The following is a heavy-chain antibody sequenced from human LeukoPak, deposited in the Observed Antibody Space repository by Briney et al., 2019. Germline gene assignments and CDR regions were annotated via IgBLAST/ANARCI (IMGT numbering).Heavy chain of an antibody. Sequence: SVKVSCKASGGTFSSYAISWVRQAPGQGLEWMGRIIPILGIANYAQKFQARVTITADKSTSTAYMELSSLRSEDTAVYYCALSGSMKNWFDPWGQGTLVTVSS. J-gene: IGHJ5*02. CDR3: ALSGSMKNWFDP. D-gene: IGHD2/OR15-2a*01. CDR2: IIPILGIA. CDR1: GGTFSSYA. V-gene: IGHV1-69*04.